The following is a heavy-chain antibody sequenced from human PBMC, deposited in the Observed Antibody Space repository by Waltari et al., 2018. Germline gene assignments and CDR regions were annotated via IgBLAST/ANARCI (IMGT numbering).Heavy chain of an antibody. Sequence: EVQLVQSGAEVKKPGESLKISCKGSGYTSTNYWIGWVRQMPGKGLEWMGIIYPIDSDTIYSPSFQGQVSISVDKSISTAYLQWSSLRASDTAMYYCARLVGGSGGTVVNWFDPWGQGTLVTVSS. CDR2: IYPIDSDT. CDR1: GYTSTNYW. J-gene: IGHJ5*02. D-gene: IGHD3-10*01. V-gene: IGHV5-51*01. CDR3: ARLVGGSGGTVVNWFDP.